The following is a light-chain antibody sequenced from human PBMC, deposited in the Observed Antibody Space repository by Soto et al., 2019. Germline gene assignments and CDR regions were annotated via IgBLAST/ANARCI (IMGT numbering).Light chain of an antibody. CDR1: QSVSSY. V-gene: IGKV3-11*01. CDR3: QQRSNWPIT. CDR2: DAS. Sequence: EIVLTQSPATLSLSPGERAILSCRASQSVSSYLAWYQQKPGQAPRLLIYDASNRATGIPARFSGSGSGTDFTLTISSLEPEDFAVYYCQQRSNWPITFGRGTRLEIK. J-gene: IGKJ5*01.